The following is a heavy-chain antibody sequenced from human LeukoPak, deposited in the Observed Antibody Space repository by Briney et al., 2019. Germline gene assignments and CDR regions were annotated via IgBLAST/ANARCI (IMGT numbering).Heavy chain of an antibody. J-gene: IGHJ6*04. CDR1: GFTFSSYG. Sequence: PGRSLRLSCAASGFTFSSYGMHWVRQAPGKGLEWVAVIWYDGSNKYYADSVKGRFTISGDNSKNTLYLQMNSLRAEDTAVYYCARGRGAGEYYYYGMDVWGKGTTVTVSS. D-gene: IGHD1-26*01. CDR2: IWYDGSNK. CDR3: ARGRGAGEYYYYGMDV. V-gene: IGHV3-33*01.